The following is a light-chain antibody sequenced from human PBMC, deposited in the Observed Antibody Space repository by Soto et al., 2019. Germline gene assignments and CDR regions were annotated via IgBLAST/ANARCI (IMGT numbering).Light chain of an antibody. CDR1: QSVSSN. Sequence: EIVMTQFPATLSVSPGERATLSCRASQSVSSNLAWFQQKPGQAPRVLIYGISTRATGIPARFSGSGSETEFTLNISSLQSEDFAVYYCQQYNNWPLTFGGGTKVEIK. J-gene: IGKJ4*01. V-gene: IGKV3-15*01. CDR2: GIS. CDR3: QQYNNWPLT.